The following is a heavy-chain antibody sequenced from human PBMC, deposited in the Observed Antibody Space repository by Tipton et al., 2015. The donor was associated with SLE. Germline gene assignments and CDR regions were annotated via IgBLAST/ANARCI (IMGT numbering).Heavy chain of an antibody. V-gene: IGHV4-61*09. CDR3: ARGPFMYYYGSGSYYIPRFDY. CDR2: IYTSGNT. CDR1: GGSVSSGSYY. D-gene: IGHD3-10*01. J-gene: IGHJ4*02. Sequence: TLSLTCTVSGGSVSSGSYYWSWIRQPAGKGLEWTGDIYTSGNTNYNPSLKNRVTISVGTSNKQVSLKMSSVTAADTAVYYCARGPFMYYYGSGSYYIPRFDYWGQGSLVTVSS.